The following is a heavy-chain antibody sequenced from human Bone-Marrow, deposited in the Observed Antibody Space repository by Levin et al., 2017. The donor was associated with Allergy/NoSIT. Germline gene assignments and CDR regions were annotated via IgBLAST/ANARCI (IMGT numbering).Heavy chain of an antibody. D-gene: IGHD6-6*01. Sequence: PGESLKISCAASGFTFSTYEMNWVRQAPGKGLEWISFVGSSVPTIYYADSVEGRFTISRDNANNSLYLQMNSLRAEDTAIYYCARSFQLYRTSSYDAFDFWGQGTMVIVSS. J-gene: IGHJ3*01. CDR2: VGSSVPTI. CDR3: ARSFQLYRTSSYDAFDF. V-gene: IGHV3-48*03. CDR1: GFTFSTYE.